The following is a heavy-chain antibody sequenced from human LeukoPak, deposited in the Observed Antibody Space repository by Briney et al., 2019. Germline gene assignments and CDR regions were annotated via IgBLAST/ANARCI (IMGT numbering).Heavy chain of an antibody. CDR3: ARERNYGDYIDY. CDR2: INPNSGGT. CDR1: GYTFTGYY. V-gene: IGHV1-2*02. J-gene: IGHJ4*02. D-gene: IGHD4-17*01. Sequence: ASVKVSCKASGYTFTGYYMHWVRQAPGQGLEWMGWINPNSGGTNYAQKFQGRVTMTRDTSISTAYMELSSLRSENTAVYYCARERNYGDYIDYWGQGTLVTVSS.